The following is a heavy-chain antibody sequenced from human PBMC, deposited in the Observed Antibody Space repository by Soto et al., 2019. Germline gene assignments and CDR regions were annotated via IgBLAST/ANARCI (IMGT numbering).Heavy chain of an antibody. CDR3: AKDILNGYRPHGLDV. V-gene: IGHV3-23*01. J-gene: IGHJ6*02. CDR2: ISGSGVTR. CDR1: GFTFSTYG. D-gene: IGHD3-9*01. Sequence: EVQLLESGGGLVQPGGSLRLSCVASGFTFSTYGVTWVRQAPGKGLEWVSTISGSGVTRYYADSVEGRFTVSRDNSKNTLYLQMNSLRADDTAVYYCAKDILNGYRPHGLDVWGQGTTVTVSS.